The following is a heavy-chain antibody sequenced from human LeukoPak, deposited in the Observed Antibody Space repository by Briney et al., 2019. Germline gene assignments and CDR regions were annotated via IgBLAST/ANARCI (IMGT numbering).Heavy chain of an antibody. J-gene: IGHJ4*02. Sequence: GGSLRLSCAASGVTFSIYEMSWVRQAPGKGLEWVANIKQDGSEKYYVDSVKGRFTISRDNAKNSLYLQMNSLRAEDTAVYYCARYNTIFGVVSPLDYWGQGTLVTVSS. D-gene: IGHD3-3*01. CDR3: ARYNTIFGVVSPLDY. CDR1: GVTFSIYE. CDR2: IKQDGSEK. V-gene: IGHV3-7*01.